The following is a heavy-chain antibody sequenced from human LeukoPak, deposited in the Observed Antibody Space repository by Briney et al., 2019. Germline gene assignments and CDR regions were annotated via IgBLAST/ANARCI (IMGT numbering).Heavy chain of an antibody. CDR3: ARRPMVRGVSLFGDDY. Sequence: ASVKVSCKASGHTFTGYYMHWVRQAPGQGLEWMGRINPNSGGTNYAQKFQGRVTMTRDTSISTAYMELSRLRSDDTAVYYCARRPMVRGVSLFGDDYWGQGTLVTVSS. CDR1: GHTFTGYY. CDR2: INPNSGGT. V-gene: IGHV1-2*06. J-gene: IGHJ4*02. D-gene: IGHD3-10*01.